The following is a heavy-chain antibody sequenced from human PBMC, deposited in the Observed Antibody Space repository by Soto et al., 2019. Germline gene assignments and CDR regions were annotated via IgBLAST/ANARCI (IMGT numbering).Heavy chain of an antibody. V-gene: IGHV1-69*08. Sequence: QVQLVQSGAEVKEPGSSVKVSCKASGGTFSTSTFTWMRQAPGQGLEWMGRIIPILDTADYAQKFQGSVTITADKSTSTVFMELSSLRSEDTGIYHCARDSPIGSVFSGYDAIDVWGQGTLVTVSP. CDR3: ARDSPIGSVFSGYDAIDV. J-gene: IGHJ4*02. CDR1: GGTFSTST. CDR2: IIPILDTA. D-gene: IGHD5-12*01.